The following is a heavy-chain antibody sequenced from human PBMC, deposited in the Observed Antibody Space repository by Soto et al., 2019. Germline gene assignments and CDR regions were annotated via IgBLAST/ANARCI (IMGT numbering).Heavy chain of an antibody. CDR1: EFNFDDYV. J-gene: IGHJ4*02. Sequence: PGGSLRLSCAGAEFNFDDYVMEWIRQAPGKGLEWVSGISWNSGSIGYADSVKGRFTISRDNARNSLYLQMNSLRAEDTAVYYCARVGNHYDSRGYYAFDFWGQGSLVTVSS. CDR2: ISWNSGSI. D-gene: IGHD3-22*01. V-gene: IGHV3-9*01. CDR3: ARVGNHYDSRGYYAFDF.